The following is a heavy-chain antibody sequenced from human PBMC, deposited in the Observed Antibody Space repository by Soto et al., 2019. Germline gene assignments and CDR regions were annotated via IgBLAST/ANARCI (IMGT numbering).Heavy chain of an antibody. CDR2: IYHSGST. Sequence: PSETLSLTCAVSGYSISSGYYWGWIRQPPGKGLEWIGSIYHSGSTYYNPSLKSRVTISVDTSKNQFSLKLSSVTAADTAVYYCARDQSYDILTGWGRYYYYGMDVLGKGTTVT. CDR1: GYSISSGYY. CDR3: ARDQSYDILTGWGRYYYYGMDV. J-gene: IGHJ6*04. V-gene: IGHV4-38-2*02. D-gene: IGHD3-9*01.